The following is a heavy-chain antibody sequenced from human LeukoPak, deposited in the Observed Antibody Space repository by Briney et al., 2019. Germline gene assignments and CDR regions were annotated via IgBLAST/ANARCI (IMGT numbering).Heavy chain of an antibody. D-gene: IGHD1-26*01. CDR2: INPSGGST. CDR3: ARARSGSYWENDAFDI. CDR1: GYTFTSYY. Sequence: ASVKVSCKASGYTFTSYYMPWVRQAPGQGLEWMGIINPSGGSTSYAQKFQGRVTMTRDMSTSRVYMELSSLRSEDTAVYYCARARSGSYWENDAFDIWGQGTMVTVSS. V-gene: IGHV1-46*01. J-gene: IGHJ3*02.